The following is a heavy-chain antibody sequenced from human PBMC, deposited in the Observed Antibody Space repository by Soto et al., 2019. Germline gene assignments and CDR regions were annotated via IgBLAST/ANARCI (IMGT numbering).Heavy chain of an antibody. CDR2: IIPILGIA. CDR1: GGTFSSYT. J-gene: IGHJ4*02. CDR3: AEDRDRSGWYFD. D-gene: IGHD6-19*01. Sequence: GASVKVSCKASGGTFSSYTISWVRQAPGQGLEWMGRIIPILGIANYAQKFLGRVTITADKSTSTAYMELSSLRSEDTAVYYCAEDRDRSGWYFDWGQGTLVTVSS. V-gene: IGHV1-69*02.